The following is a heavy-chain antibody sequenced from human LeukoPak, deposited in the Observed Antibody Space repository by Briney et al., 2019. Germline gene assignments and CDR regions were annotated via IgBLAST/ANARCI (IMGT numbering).Heavy chain of an antibody. D-gene: IGHD1-26*01. CDR3: ARGTARSIVGAAIDY. CDR1: GYTSTGYY. V-gene: IGHV1-2*02. J-gene: IGHJ4*02. Sequence: ASVKVSCKASGYTSTGYYMHWVRQAPGQGLEWMGWINPNSGGTNYAQKFQGRVTMTRDTSISTAYMELSRLRSDDTAVYYCARGTARSIVGAAIDYWGQGTLVTVSS. CDR2: INPNSGGT.